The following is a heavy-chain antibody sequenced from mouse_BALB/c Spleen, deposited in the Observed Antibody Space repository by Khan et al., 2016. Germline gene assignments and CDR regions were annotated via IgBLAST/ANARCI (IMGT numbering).Heavy chain of an antibody. CDR2: LFPGDGDA. Sequence: QVQLQQSGAELLRPGSSVKISCKASGYAFSNYWMNWVKQRPGQGLEWMGQLFPGDGDANYNGKFKDKATLTADKSSSTAYIQLTSLTSEDSAVYFCARSRDGYYVGRFAYWGQGTLVTVSA. CDR1: GYAFSNYW. J-gene: IGHJ3*01. D-gene: IGHD2-3*01. V-gene: IGHV1-80*01. CDR3: ARSRDGYYVGRFAY.